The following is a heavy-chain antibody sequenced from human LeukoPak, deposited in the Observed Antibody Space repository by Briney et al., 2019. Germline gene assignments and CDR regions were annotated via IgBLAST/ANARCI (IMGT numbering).Heavy chain of an antibody. D-gene: IGHD6-19*01. CDR3: ARGPDSSGWCGMDV. CDR1: GFTFSSYS. J-gene: IGHJ6*02. CDR2: ISSSSSYI. V-gene: IGHV3-21*01. Sequence: PGGSLRLSCAASGFTFSSYSMNWVRQAPGKGLEWVSSISSSSSYIYYADSVKGRFTISRDNAKNSLYLQMNSLRAEDTAVYYCARGPDSSGWCGMDVWGQGTTVTVSS.